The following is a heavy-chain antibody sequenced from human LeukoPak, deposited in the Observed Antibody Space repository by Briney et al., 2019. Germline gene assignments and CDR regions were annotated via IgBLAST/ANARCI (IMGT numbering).Heavy chain of an antibody. CDR1: GYTFTSYG. Sequence: ASVKVSYKASGYTFTSYGISWVRQAPGQGLEWMGWISAYNGNTNYAQKLQGRVTMTTDTSTSTAYMELRSLRSDDTAVYYCARAYSGPDYYYYYGMDVWGQGTTVTVSS. V-gene: IGHV1-18*01. CDR3: ARAYSGPDYYYYYGMDV. CDR2: ISAYNGNT. D-gene: IGHD2-15*01. J-gene: IGHJ6*02.